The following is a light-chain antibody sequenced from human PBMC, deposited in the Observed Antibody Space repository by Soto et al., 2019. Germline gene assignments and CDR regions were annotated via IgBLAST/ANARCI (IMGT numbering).Light chain of an antibody. Sequence: LTQSPATPSLSPGERVTLSCRSTQGVSNSLAWYQQKSGQAPRLLIYDASFRATGIPARFSGSGSGTDFTLTISSLEPEDFAVYYCQLSQQRSDWPPITFGQGTRLEIK. CDR3: QLSQQRSDWPPIT. CDR2: DAS. V-gene: IGKV3-11*01. CDR1: QGVSNS. J-gene: IGKJ5*01.